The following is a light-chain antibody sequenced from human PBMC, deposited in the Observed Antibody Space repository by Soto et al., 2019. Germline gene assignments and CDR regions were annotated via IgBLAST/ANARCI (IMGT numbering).Light chain of an antibody. CDR2: EVS. CDR3: SSFTSFGTVV. Sequence: QLVLTQPASVSGSPGQSITISCTGTSSDVGRYNSVSWYQQDPAKAPKLMIYEVSNRPSGVSNRFSGSKSGNTASLTISGLQAEDEADYYCSSFTSFGTVVFGGGTQLTVL. V-gene: IGLV2-14*01. CDR1: SSDVGRYNS. J-gene: IGLJ2*01.